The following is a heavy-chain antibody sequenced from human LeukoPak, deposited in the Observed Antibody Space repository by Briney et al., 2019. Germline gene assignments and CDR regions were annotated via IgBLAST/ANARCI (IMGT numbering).Heavy chain of an antibody. Sequence: SETLSLTCTVSGGSISSGGYYWSWIRQHPGKGLEWIGYIYYSGSTYYNPSLKSRVTISVDTSKNQSSLKLSSVTAADTAVYYCARAGSGWNGYFQHWGQGTLVTVSS. CDR1: GGSISSGGYY. V-gene: IGHV4-31*03. CDR2: IYYSGST. CDR3: ARAGSGWNGYFQH. J-gene: IGHJ1*01. D-gene: IGHD6-19*01.